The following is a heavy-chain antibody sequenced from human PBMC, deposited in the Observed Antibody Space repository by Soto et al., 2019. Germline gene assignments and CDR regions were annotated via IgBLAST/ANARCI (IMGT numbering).Heavy chain of an antibody. Sequence: GGSLRLSCAASGFTFSNAWMNWVRQAPGKGLEWVGRIKSKTDGGTTDYAAPVKGRFTISRDDSKNTLYLQMNSLKTEDTAVYYCTTSPYYYDSSGYQGPLDYWGQGTLVTVSS. V-gene: IGHV3-15*07. J-gene: IGHJ4*02. CDR3: TTSPYYYDSSGYQGPLDY. CDR1: GFTFSNAW. D-gene: IGHD3-22*01. CDR2: IKSKTDGGTT.